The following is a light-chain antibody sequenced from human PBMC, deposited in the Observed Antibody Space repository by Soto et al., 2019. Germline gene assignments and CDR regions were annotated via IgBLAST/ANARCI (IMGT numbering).Light chain of an antibody. CDR1: QRLLHSNGNTF. Sequence: EIVMTQSPPSLTVTPGEPASISCRSSQRLLHSNGNTFLDWYLQKPGQSPQLLIYLGSNRASGVPDRVSGSEASTDFTLKISRVEAEDVGVYYCMKALQTPYTFGQGTKLEIK. V-gene: IGKV2-28*01. CDR2: LGS. CDR3: MKALQTPYT. J-gene: IGKJ2*01.